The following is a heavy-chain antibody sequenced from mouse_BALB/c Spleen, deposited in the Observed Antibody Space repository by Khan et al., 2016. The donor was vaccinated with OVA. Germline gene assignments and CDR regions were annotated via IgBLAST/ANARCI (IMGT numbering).Heavy chain of an antibody. CDR1: GYTFTSYW. D-gene: IGHD2-2*01. J-gene: IGHJ3*01. CDR2: INPNNGRA. CDR3: ARGGYGSLAY. V-gene: IGHV1S81*02. Sequence: QVQLQQPGAEVVNPGASVKLSCKASGYTFTSYWMHWVKQRPGQGLEWIGYINPNNGRAHQNEKFKSKATLTVDKSSRTAYFQLSSLTSEASAVHYCARGGYGSLAYWGQGTLVTVSA.